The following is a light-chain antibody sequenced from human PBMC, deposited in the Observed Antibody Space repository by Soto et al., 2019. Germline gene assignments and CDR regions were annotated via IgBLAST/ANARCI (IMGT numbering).Light chain of an antibody. CDR1: QSISRSD. Sequence: EIELPQSPGTLSLSQGESATLSCRASQSISRSDLAWYQHRPGQSPRLLIYATSSRATGIPARFTGGGAGTGFTLTISRLEPEDSAVYYCQQYGSSPTFGGGTKV. CDR3: QQYGSSPT. V-gene: IGKV3-20*01. CDR2: ATS. J-gene: IGKJ4*01.